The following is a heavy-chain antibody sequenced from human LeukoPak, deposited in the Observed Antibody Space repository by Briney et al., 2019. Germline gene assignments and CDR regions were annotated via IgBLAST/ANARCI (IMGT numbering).Heavy chain of an antibody. CDR1: GYTFTGYY. V-gene: IGHV1-2*02. Sequence: ASVEVSCKASGYTFTGYYMHWVRQAPGQGLEWMGWINPNSGGTNYAQKFQGRVTMTRDTSISTAYMELSRLRSDDTAVYYCARVRIAAAGKPFDYWGQGTLVTVSS. CDR2: INPNSGGT. CDR3: ARVRIAAAGKPFDY. J-gene: IGHJ4*02. D-gene: IGHD6-13*01.